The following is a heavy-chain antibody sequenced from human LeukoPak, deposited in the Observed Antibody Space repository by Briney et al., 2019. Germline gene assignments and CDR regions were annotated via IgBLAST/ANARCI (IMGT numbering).Heavy chain of an antibody. V-gene: IGHV4-61*09. CDR2: FYTSRPT. J-gene: IGHJ4*02. D-gene: IGHD3-10*02. CDR1: GVPICSLSYL. CDR3: ARMWGGVGLFESIYS. Sequence: SHTVSLIRTVWGVPICSLSYLGTSARQPAAKVQEWIHHFYTSRPTRYNPSLQSQVTISVDTPNHQYSLKLTSLTPADTSVHACARMWGGVGLFESIYSWGEGTLVTVSS.